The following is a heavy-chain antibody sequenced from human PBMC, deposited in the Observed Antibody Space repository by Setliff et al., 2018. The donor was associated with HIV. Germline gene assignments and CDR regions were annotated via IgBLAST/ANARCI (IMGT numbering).Heavy chain of an antibody. CDR2: VYYSGST. J-gene: IGHJ6*03. CDR3: ARGNYDTSDYYTNFYYYYMDV. CDR1: GDPISTYY. D-gene: IGHD3-22*01. V-gene: IGHV4-59*01. Sequence: SETLSLTCTVSGDPISTYYWSWVRKPPGKGLEWIGYVYYSGSTSYSPSLRGRVTMSVDPSKNQFSLKLNSATAADTAIYYCARGNYDTSDYYTNFYYYYMDVWGKGTAVTVSS.